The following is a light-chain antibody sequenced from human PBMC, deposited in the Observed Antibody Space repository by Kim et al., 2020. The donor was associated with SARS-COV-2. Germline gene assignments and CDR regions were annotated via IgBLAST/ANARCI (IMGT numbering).Light chain of an antibody. V-gene: IGKV1-9*01. CDR1: QGISSY. CDR2: GGS. Sequence: ASVGDSVTITCRASQGISSYLAWYQQTPGNAPKFLIYGGSTFQSGVPSRFSGSRSGTEFTLTISSLQPEDFATYYCQQVNNYPLTFGGGTKVDIK. J-gene: IGKJ4*01. CDR3: QQVNNYPLT.